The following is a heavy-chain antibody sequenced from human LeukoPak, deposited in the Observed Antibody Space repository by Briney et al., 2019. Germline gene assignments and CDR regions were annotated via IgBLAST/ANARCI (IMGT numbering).Heavy chain of an antibody. CDR3: AREGLTYYDILTGGYYFDY. D-gene: IGHD3-9*01. Sequence: GGSLRLSCAASGFTFSSYGMHWVHQAPGKGLEWVAVIWYDGSNKYYADSVKGRFTISRDNSKNTLYLQMNSLRAEDTAVYYCAREGLTYYDILTGGYYFDYWGQGTLVTVSS. V-gene: IGHV3-33*01. CDR2: IWYDGSNK. J-gene: IGHJ4*02. CDR1: GFTFSSYG.